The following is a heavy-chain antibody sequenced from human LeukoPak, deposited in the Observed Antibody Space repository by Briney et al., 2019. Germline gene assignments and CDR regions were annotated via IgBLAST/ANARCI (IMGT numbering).Heavy chain of an antibody. J-gene: IGHJ6*03. Sequence: GGSLRLSCAASGFTFSSYWMHWVRQAPGKGLVWVSRTNSDGSSTSYADSVKGRFTISRDNAKNTLYLQMNSLRAEDTAVYYCARASLNYYYYMDVWGKGTTVTVSS. V-gene: IGHV3-74*01. CDR1: GFTFSSYW. D-gene: IGHD3-9*01. CDR2: TNSDGSST. CDR3: ARASLNYYYYMDV.